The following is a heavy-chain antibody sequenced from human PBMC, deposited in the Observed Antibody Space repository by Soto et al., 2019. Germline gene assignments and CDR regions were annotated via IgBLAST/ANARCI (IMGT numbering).Heavy chain of an antibody. CDR3: ARDWYYYDSSGYTGGHFDY. J-gene: IGHJ4*02. V-gene: IGHV1-2*04. D-gene: IGHD3-22*01. CDR1: GYTFTGYY. CDR2: INPNSGGT. Sequence: VASVKVSCKASGYTFTGYYMHWVRQAPGQGPEWMGWINPNSGGTNYAQKFQGWVTMTRDTSISTAYMELSRLRSDDTAVYYCARDWYYYDSSGYTGGHFDYWGQGTLVTVSS.